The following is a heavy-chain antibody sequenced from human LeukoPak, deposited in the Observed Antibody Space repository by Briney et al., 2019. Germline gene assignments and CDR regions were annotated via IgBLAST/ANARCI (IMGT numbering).Heavy chain of an antibody. CDR2: IIPIFGTA. J-gene: IGHJ4*02. CDR1: GYTFTGYY. V-gene: IGHV1-69*05. Sequence: ASVKVSSKASGYTFTGYYMHWVRQAPGQGLEWMGGIIPIFGTANYAQKFQGRVTITTDESTSTAYMELSSLRSEDTAVYYCARDGSGSYHNYFDYWGQGTLVTVSS. CDR3: ARDGSGSYHNYFDY. D-gene: IGHD3-10*01.